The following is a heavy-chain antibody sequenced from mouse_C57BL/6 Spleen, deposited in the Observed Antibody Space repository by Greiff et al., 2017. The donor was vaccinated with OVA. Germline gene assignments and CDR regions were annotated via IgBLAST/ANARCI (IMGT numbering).Heavy chain of an antibody. V-gene: IGHV1-82*01. CDR2: IYPGDGDT. J-gene: IGHJ3*01. CDR3: ARGNFYGSSSFAY. CDR1: GYAFSSSW. Sequence: VKLVESGPELVKPGASVKISCKASGYAFSSSWMNWVKQRPGKGLEWIGRIYPGDGDTNYNGKFKGKATLTADKSSSTAYMPLSILTSEDSAVYFCARGNFYGSSSFAYWGQGTLVTVSA. D-gene: IGHD1-1*01.